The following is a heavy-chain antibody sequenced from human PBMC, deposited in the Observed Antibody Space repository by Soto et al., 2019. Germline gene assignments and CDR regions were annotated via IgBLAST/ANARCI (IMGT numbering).Heavy chain of an antibody. D-gene: IGHD3-9*01. J-gene: IGHJ3*02. CDR2: IYYSGST. CDR3: ARDREAYFDWARAFDI. CDR1: GGSICSYY. Sequence: XXTLSHPCTVSGGSICSYYWRRILQPPGKGLEWIGYIYYSGSTNYNPSLKSRVTISVDTSKNQFSLELSSVTAAATAVYYCARDREAYFDWARAFDIWGQGTMVTVSS. V-gene: IGHV4-59*01.